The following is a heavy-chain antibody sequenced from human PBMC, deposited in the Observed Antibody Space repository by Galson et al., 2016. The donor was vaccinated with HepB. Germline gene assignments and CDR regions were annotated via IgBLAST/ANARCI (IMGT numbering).Heavy chain of an antibody. CDR1: GYSISSGFY. CDR3: ARGIAVAAAFFDP. J-gene: IGHJ5*02. V-gene: IGHV4-38-2*02. D-gene: IGHD6-19*01. Sequence: SETLSLTCTVSGYSISSGFYWGWIRQPPGKGLEWIGTLYHSGNTYYNPSLKSRVTIPLDTSKNQFSLRLSSVTAADTAVYYCARGIAVAAAFFDPWGQGTLVTVSS. CDR2: LYHSGNT.